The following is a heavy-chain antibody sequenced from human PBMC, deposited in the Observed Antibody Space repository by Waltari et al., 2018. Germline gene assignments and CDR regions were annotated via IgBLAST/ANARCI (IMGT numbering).Heavy chain of an antibody. CDR3: ARERSGWIDY. J-gene: IGHJ4*02. D-gene: IGHD6-19*01. CDR1: GGSISSYY. V-gene: IGHV4-59*01. Sequence: QVQLQESGPGLVKPSETLSLTCTVSGGSISSYYWSWIRQPPGKGLEWIGYIYYSGSTNDNPSLKSRVTISVDTSKNQFSLKLSSVTAADTAVYYCARERSGWIDYWGQGTLVTVSS. CDR2: IYYSGST.